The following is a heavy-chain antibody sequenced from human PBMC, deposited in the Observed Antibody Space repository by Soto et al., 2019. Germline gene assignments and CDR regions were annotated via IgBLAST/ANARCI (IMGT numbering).Heavy chain of an antibody. CDR3: AREVSDTSGWYGVSFDP. CDR2: IYTSGNT. CDR1: GGSISNYY. D-gene: IGHD6-19*01. J-gene: IGHJ5*02. V-gene: IGHV4-4*07. Sequence: LSLTCSVSGGSISNYYWSWVRQPAGKGLEWIGRIYTSGNTNYNPSLKSRVTMSVDTSKNQISLKLTSVTAADTAVYYCAREVSDTSGWYGVSFDPWGQGTLVTVSS.